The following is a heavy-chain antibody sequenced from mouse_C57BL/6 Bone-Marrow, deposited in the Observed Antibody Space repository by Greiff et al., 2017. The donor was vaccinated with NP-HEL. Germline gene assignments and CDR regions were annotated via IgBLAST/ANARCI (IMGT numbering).Heavy chain of an antibody. J-gene: IGHJ3*01. CDR3: VRGRGYGLEN. V-gene: IGHV10-3*01. D-gene: IGHD1-1*01. Sequence: EVQGVESGGGLVQPKGSLKLSCAASGFTFNAYAMHWVRQAPGKGVEWVARIRSKSSNYATYYADSVKDRFTISRDDSQSMLYLQMNNLKTEDTAMYYCVRGRGYGLENWGQGTLVTVSA. CDR1: GFTFNAYA. CDR2: IRSKSSNYAT.